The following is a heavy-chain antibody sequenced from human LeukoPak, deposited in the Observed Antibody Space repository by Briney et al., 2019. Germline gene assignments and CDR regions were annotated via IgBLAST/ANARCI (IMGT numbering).Heavy chain of an antibody. CDR1: GFTFSSYA. D-gene: IGHD2/OR15-2a*01. CDR3: ATGDQTRAFLGY. J-gene: IGHJ4*02. V-gene: IGHV3-48*04. Sequence: GGSLRLSCAACGFTFSSYAMSWVRQAPGRGLEWVSYISRSIDTIYYADSVEGRFTVSRDNSKNSLYLQMTSLRAEDTAVYYCATGDQTRAFLGYWGQGTLVTFSS. CDR2: ISRSIDTI.